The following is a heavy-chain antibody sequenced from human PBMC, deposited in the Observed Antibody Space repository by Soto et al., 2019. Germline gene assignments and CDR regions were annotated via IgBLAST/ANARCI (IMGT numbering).Heavy chain of an antibody. D-gene: IGHD1-7*01. CDR1: GGTFSSYA. CDR3: ARVRTPYNWNYGLVWFDP. CDR2: IIPIFGTA. V-gene: IGHV1-69*13. J-gene: IGHJ5*02. Sequence: ASVKVSCKASGGTFSSYAISWVRQAPGQGLEWMGGIIPIFGTANYAQKFQGRVTITADESTGTAYMELSSLRSEDTAVYYCARVRTPYNWNYGLVWFDPWGQGTLVTVSS.